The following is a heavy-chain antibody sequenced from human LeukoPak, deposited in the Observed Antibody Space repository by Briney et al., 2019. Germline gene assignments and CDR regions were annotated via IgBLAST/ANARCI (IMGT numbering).Heavy chain of an antibody. D-gene: IGHD2-2*01. Sequence: GASVKVSCKASGYTFTSHGISWVRQAPGQGLEWMGWISTYNGDTNYAQKLQGRVTMTTGTSTSTAYMELRSLRSDDTAVYYCARDVVVVPAAIDYFDYWGQGTLVTVSS. CDR1: GYTFTSHG. J-gene: IGHJ4*02. CDR2: ISTYNGDT. V-gene: IGHV1-18*01. CDR3: ARDVVVVPAAIDYFDY.